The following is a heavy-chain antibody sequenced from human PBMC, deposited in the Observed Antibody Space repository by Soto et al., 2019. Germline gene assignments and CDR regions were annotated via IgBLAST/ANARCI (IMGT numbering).Heavy chain of an antibody. CDR1: GFTFSSYW. D-gene: IGHD3-10*01. J-gene: IGHJ3*02. CDR3: VRDFLGPFNI. CDR2: IKQDGSEK. V-gene: IGHV3-7*01. Sequence: EVQLVESGGGLVQPGGSLRLSCAASGFTFSSYWMCWVRQAPGKGLEWVANIKQDGSEKYYVDSVKGRFTISRDNAKNSLCLQMNSLRAEDTAVYYCVRDFLGPFNIGGQGTMVTVSS.